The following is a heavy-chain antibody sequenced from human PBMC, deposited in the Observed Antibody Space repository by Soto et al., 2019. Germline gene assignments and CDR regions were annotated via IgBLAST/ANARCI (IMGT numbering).Heavy chain of an antibody. CDR2: ISGRGGST. Sequence: GGSLRLSCAASGFTFNNYAMSWVRQAPDKGLEWVSAISGRGGSTYYADSVKGRFTISRDNSKNTLFLQMNSLRAEDTAVYYCAKGLTPGYFQHWGQGTLVTVSS. CDR3: AKGLTPGYFQH. CDR1: GFTFNNYA. D-gene: IGHD1-20*01. J-gene: IGHJ1*01. V-gene: IGHV3-23*01.